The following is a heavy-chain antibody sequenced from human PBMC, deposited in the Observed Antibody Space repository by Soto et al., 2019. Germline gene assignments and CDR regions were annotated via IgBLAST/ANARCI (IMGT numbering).Heavy chain of an antibody. J-gene: IGHJ3*02. CDR1: RFSNSW. CDR2: INPDGGST. D-gene: IGHD5-12*01. Sequence: PVGSLRLSCAASRFSNSWMHWVRQVPGKGLVWVSRINPDGGSTNYADFVKGRFTISRDYATDTVYLQMNSLRAEDTAVYYCVRGPSAYVYFGFDIWGQGTMVTVSS. V-gene: IGHV3-74*01. CDR3: VRGPSAYVYFGFDI.